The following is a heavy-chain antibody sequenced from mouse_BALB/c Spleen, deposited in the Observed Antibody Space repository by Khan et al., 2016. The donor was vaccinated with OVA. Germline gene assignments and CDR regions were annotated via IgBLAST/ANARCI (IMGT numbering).Heavy chain of an antibody. CDR1: GYTFSNYW. V-gene: IGHV1-7*01. CDR2: INPSSGYT. J-gene: IGHJ2*01. Sequence: QMQLEESGAELAKPGASVKMSCKASGYTFSNYWIHWVKQRPGQGLEWIGYINPSSGYTYYNQKFNDKATLTIDKSSSTAYMQLSSLTSEDSAVYYCARNRIDYWGQGTTRTVSS. CDR3: ARNRIDY.